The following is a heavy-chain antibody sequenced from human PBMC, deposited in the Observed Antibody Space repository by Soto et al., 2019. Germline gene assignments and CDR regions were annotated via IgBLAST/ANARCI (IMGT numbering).Heavy chain of an antibody. V-gene: IGHV3-9*01. J-gene: IGHJ6*02. CDR3: AISTGGTANGMDV. CDR1: GFTFDEYG. Sequence: EVQLVESGGGLVQPGRSLRLSCGASGFTFDEYGMHWVRQAPGKGLEWVSGISWNSGTIGYADSVKGRFTISRDNAKNSLYLQMSSLRAEDTALYYCAISTGGTANGMDVWGQGTMVTVSS. D-gene: IGHD2-8*02. CDR2: ISWNSGTI.